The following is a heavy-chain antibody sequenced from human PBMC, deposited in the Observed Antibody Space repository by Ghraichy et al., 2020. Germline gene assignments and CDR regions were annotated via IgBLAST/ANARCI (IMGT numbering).Heavy chain of an antibody. D-gene: IGHD3-9*01. CDR3: AKAGSSFDWLSYFDY. CDR1: GFTFSSYG. V-gene: IGHV3-30*18. J-gene: IGHJ4*02. CDR2: ISYDGNNK. Sequence: GGSLRLSCAASGFTFSSYGMHWVRQAPGKGLEWVAVISYDGNNKYYADSVKGRFTISRDNSKNTLYLQMNSLRAEDTAVYYCAKAGSSFDWLSYFDYWGQGTLVTVSS.